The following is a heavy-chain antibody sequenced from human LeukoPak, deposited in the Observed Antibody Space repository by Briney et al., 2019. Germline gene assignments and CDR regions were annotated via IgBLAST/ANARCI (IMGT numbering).Heavy chain of an antibody. V-gene: IGHV3-11*01. CDR3: ASPRSSSSLQYFQH. D-gene: IGHD6-6*01. J-gene: IGHJ1*01. CDR1: GFTFSDYY. Sequence: GGSLRLSCAASGFTFSDYYMSWIRQAPGKGLEWVSYISSSGSTIYYADSVKGRFTISRDNAKNTLYLQMNSLRAEDTAVYYCASPRSSSSLQYFQHWGQGTLVTVSS. CDR2: ISSSGSTI.